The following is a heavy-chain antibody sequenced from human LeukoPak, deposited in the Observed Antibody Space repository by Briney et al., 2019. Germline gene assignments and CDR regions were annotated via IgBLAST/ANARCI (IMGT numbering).Heavy chain of an antibody. CDR1: GGSISSSSYY. D-gene: IGHD5-12*01. V-gene: IGHV4-39*07. CDR2: IYYSGST. Sequence: PSETLSLTRTVSGGSISSSSYYWGWIRQPPGKGLEWIGSIYYSGSTYYNPSLKSRVTISVDTSKNQFSLKLSSVTAADTAIYYCARHTWQWLPFDDWGQGTQVTISS. J-gene: IGHJ4*02. CDR3: ARHTWQWLPFDD.